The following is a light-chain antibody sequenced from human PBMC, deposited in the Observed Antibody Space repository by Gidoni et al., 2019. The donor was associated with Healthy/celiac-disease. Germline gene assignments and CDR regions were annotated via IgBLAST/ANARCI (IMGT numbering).Light chain of an antibody. V-gene: IGKV1-8*01. J-gene: IGKJ1*01. Sequence: AIRMTQSPSSLPASTGDRVTITCRASQGISSYFAWYQQKPGKAPNLLIYAASTLQSGVPSRFSGSGSGTDFTLTISCLQSEDFSTYYCQQYYSYPPWTFGQGTKVEIK. CDR2: AAS. CDR3: QQYYSYPPWT. CDR1: QGISSY.